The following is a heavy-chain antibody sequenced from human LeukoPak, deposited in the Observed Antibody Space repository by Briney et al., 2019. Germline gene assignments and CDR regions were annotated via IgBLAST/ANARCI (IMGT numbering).Heavy chain of an antibody. J-gene: IGHJ4*02. Sequence: GGSLRLSCAASGFTFSSYSMNWVRQATGKGLEWVSSISSSSYIYYADSVKGRFTISRDNAKNSLYLQMNSLRAEDTAVYYCAREERYSYAQVDYWGQGTLVTVSS. V-gene: IGHV3-21*01. CDR1: GFTFSSYS. CDR2: ISSSSYI. CDR3: AREERYSYAQVDY. D-gene: IGHD5-18*01.